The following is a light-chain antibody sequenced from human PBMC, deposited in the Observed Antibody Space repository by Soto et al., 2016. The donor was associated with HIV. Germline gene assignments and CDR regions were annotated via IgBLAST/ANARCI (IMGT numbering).Light chain of an antibody. J-gene: IGKJ4*01. CDR2: AAS. V-gene: IGKV1-39*01. CDR3: QQSHSSPLT. CDR1: QSISSY. Sequence: DIQMTQSPSSLSAAVGDRVTITCRASQSISSYLNWYQQKPGKAPKLLIYAASSLQSGFPSRFSGTGSVTDFTLTITSLQPEDIATYYCQQSHSSPLTFGGGTKVGDQT.